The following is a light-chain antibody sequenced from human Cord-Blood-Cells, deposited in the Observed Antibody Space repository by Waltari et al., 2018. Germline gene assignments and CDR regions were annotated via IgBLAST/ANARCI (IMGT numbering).Light chain of an antibody. CDR2: DVS. V-gene: IGLV2-14*01. J-gene: IGLJ1*01. CDR3: SSYTSSSTPYV. Sequence: QSALTQPASVSGDPGQSISISCTETISVPCGYNFVSWYQQHPGKAPKLMIYDVSNRPSGVSNRFSGSKSGNTASLTISGLQAEDEADYYCSSYTSSSTPYVFGTGTKVTVL. CDR1: ISVPCGYNF.